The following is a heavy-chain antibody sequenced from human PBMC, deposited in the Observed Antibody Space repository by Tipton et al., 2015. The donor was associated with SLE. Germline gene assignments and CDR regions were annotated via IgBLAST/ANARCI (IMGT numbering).Heavy chain of an antibody. CDR1: GGSISSGGYY. V-gene: IGHV4-39*07. D-gene: IGHD5-12*01. CDR3: AKSGGSGYNF. CDR2: IHYSGDT. J-gene: IGHJ4*02. Sequence: TLSLTCTVSGGSISSGGYYWGWIRQSPGKGLEWIGGIHYSGDTYYNPSLISRVTISVDTSKNQFSLNLRSVTAADTAVYFCAKSGGSGYNFWGQGTLVSVSS.